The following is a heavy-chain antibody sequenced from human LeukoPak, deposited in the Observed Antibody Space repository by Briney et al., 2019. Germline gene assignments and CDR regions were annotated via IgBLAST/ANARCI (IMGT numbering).Heavy chain of an antibody. Sequence: SETLSLTCVVSGGSISSDGYSWSWIRQPAGKGLEWIGRIYTSGSTNYNPSLKSRVTMSVDTSKNQFSLKLSSVTAADTAVYYCARGLIIYGDYLDAFDIWGQGTMVTVSS. V-gene: IGHV4-61*02. CDR1: GGSISSDGYS. CDR3: ARGLIIYGDYLDAFDI. D-gene: IGHD4-17*01. J-gene: IGHJ3*02. CDR2: IYTSGST.